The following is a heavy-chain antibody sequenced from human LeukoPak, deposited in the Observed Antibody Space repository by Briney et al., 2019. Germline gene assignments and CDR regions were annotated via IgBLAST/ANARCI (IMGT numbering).Heavy chain of an antibody. J-gene: IGHJ1*01. CDR1: GFTFSSYA. CDR2: ISGSGGST. CDR3: AKRNSGSYYGTEYFQH. Sequence: PGGSLRLSCAASGFTFSSYAMSWVRQAPGKGLEWVSAISGSGGSTYYADSVKGRFTISRDNSKNTLYLRMNSLRAEDTAVYYCAKRNSGSYYGTEYFQHWGQGTLVTVSS. V-gene: IGHV3-23*01. D-gene: IGHD1-26*01.